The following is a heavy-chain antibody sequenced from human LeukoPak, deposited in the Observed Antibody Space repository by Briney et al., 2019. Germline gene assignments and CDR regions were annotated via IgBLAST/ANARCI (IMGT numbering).Heavy chain of an antibody. CDR1: GGTFSSYA. Sequence: SVKVSCKASGGTFSSYAISWVRQAPGQGLEWMGRIIPIFGTANYAQKFQGRVTITTDESTSTAYMELSSLRSEDTAVYYCAREARYGGYYYCYYMDVWGKGTTVTVSS. D-gene: IGHD3-16*02. CDR2: IIPIFGTA. V-gene: IGHV1-69*05. J-gene: IGHJ6*03. CDR3: AREARYGGYYYCYYMDV.